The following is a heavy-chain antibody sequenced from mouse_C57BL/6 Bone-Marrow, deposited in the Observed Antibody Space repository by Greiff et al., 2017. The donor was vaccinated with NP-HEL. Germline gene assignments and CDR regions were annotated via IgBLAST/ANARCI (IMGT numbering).Heavy chain of an antibody. CDR3: TSQTYAMDY. Sequence: EVKVVESGGGLVQPGGSMKLSCVASGFTFSNYWMNWVRQSPEKGLEWVAQIRLKSDNYATHYAESVKGRFTISRDDSKSSVYLQMNNLRAEDTGIYYCTSQTYAMDYWGQGTSVTVSS. CDR2: IRLKSDNYAT. D-gene: IGHD3-2*02. V-gene: IGHV6-3*01. J-gene: IGHJ4*01. CDR1: GFTFSNYW.